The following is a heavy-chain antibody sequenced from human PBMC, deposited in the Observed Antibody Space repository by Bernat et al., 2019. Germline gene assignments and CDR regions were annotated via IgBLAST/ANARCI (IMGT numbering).Heavy chain of an antibody. D-gene: IGHD3-10*01. CDR1: GFTFNEYG. CDR2: INWNGVST. Sequence: EVQLVESGGGVVRPGGSLRLSCAASGFTFNEYGMSWVRQAPGKVLECVSGINWNGVSTGYADSVKGRFTISRDDAKNSLYLQMTSLRAEDTAFYYCARDPAVVAMVRGAPVDYWGQGILVTVSS. J-gene: IGHJ4*02. V-gene: IGHV3-20*04. CDR3: ARDPAVVAMVRGAPVDY.